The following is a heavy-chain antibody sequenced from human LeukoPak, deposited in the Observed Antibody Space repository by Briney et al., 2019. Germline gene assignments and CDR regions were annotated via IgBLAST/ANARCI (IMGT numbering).Heavy chain of an antibody. Sequence: PGGSLRLSCAASGFTFSSYNMNWVRQAPGKGLEWVLSISGRSTYIYYADSVKGRFTISRDNADNSLYLQMNSLRAEDTAVYYCVREDYGSGSEAYWGQGTLVTVSS. CDR2: ISGRSTYI. D-gene: IGHD3-10*01. CDR1: GFTFSSYN. J-gene: IGHJ4*02. V-gene: IGHV3-21*01. CDR3: VREDYGSGSEAY.